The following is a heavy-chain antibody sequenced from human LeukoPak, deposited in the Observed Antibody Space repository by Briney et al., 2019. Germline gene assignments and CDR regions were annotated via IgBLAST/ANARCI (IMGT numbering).Heavy chain of an antibody. CDR1: GFSFSSYW. J-gene: IGHJ4*02. D-gene: IGHD1-1*01. CDR2: INSDGSSR. Sequence: GGSLRLSCEASGFSFSSYWMHWVRQAPGKGLVWVSRINSDGSSRNYADFVEGRFTISRDNSKSTLYLQMSSLRAEDTAVYYCTKRPFSGYFEYWGQGTLVTVSS. CDR3: TKRPFSGYFEY. V-gene: IGHV3-74*01.